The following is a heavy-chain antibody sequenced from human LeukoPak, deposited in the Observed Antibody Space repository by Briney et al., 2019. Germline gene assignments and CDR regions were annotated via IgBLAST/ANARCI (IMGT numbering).Heavy chain of an antibody. CDR3: ARDSGIAVAGFDP. Sequence: GGSLRLSCAASEFTVSSNYMSWVRQAPGKGLEWVSVIYSGGTTYYADSVKGRFTISRDNSKNTVYLQMNSLRAEDTAVYYCARDSGIAVAGFDPWGQGTLVTVSS. J-gene: IGHJ5*02. CDR2: IYSGGTT. CDR1: EFTVSSNY. D-gene: IGHD6-19*01. V-gene: IGHV3-53*01.